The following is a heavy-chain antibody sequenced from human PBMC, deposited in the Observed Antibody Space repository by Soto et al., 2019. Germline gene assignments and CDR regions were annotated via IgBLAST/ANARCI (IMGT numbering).Heavy chain of an antibody. CDR2: IDPSDSYT. V-gene: IGHV5-10-1*01. CDR3: ARQVRLPPPHAYYYYYYGMDV. D-gene: IGHD5-12*01. Sequence: GESLKISCKGSGYSFTSYWISWVRQMPGKGLEWMGRIDPSDSYTNYSPSFQGHVTISADKSISTAYLQWSSLKASDTAMYYCARQVRLPPPHAYYYYYYGMDVWGQGTTVTVSS. J-gene: IGHJ6*02. CDR1: GYSFTSYW.